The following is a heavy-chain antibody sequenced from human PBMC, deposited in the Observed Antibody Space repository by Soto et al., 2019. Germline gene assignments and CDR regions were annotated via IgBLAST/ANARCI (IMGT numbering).Heavy chain of an antibody. V-gene: IGHV3-23*01. CDR3: TAPYSGHTFSL. J-gene: IGHJ3*01. Sequence: EVQLLESGGGLVQPGGSLRLSCAASGFTFSSYAMNWVRQAPGKGLEWVSVISGSGSSTYYADSVKGRFTISRDNSKNTLYLQMHSLTAEDTGLYYCTAPYSGHTFSLWGQGAMVTVSS. D-gene: IGHD4-4*01. CDR2: ISGSGSST. CDR1: GFTFSSYA.